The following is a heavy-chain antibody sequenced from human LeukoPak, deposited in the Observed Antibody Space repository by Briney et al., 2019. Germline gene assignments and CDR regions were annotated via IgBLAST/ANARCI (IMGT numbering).Heavy chain of an antibody. J-gene: IGHJ4*02. V-gene: IGHV4-39*01. Sequence: PSETLSLTCTVSGGSISGGSYYWGWIRQPPGKGLEWIGSIYYSGSTYYNPSLKSRVTISVDTSKNQFSLKLSSVTAADTAVYYCARLGAGPTYYDFWSGYSSFYFDYWGQGTLVTVSS. CDR1: GGSISGGSYY. CDR3: ARLGAGPTYYDFWSGYSSFYFDY. CDR2: IYYSGST. D-gene: IGHD3-3*01.